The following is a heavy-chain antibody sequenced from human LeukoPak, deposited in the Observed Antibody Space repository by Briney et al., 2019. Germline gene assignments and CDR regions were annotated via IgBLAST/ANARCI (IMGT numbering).Heavy chain of an antibody. CDR1: GGSISSDY. J-gene: IGHJ4*02. Sequence: SETLSLTCTVSGGSISSDYWSWIRQSPGKGLEWIGYIYYSGTTNYNPSLKSRVTISVDTSKNQFSLKLSSVTAADTAVYYCARAALYDILTGYSVFDYWGQGTLVTVSS. D-gene: IGHD3-9*01. CDR3: ARAALYDILTGYSVFDY. V-gene: IGHV4-59*01. CDR2: IYYSGTT.